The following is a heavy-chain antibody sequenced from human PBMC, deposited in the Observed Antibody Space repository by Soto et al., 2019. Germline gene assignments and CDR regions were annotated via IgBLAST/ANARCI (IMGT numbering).Heavy chain of an antibody. Sequence: EVRLVQSGGGLVQPGGSLRLSCAASLFIVSDNYMSWVRQAPGKGLEWVSLIYSGGGTDYAESVKGRFTISRDNSKNKLYLQMNSLKAEDTGIYYCSTRMTTAPYLGQGTVVPVSS. D-gene: IGHD4-17*01. CDR2: IYSGGGT. V-gene: IGHV3-66*01. CDR3: STRMTTAPY. CDR1: LFIVSDNY. J-gene: IGHJ4*02.